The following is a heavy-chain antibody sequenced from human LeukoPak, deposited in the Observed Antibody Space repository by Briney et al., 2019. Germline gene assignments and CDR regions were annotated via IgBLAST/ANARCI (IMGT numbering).Heavy chain of an antibody. CDR3: AKKSVAGTFDY. CDR1: GFTFSSYS. V-gene: IGHV3-23*01. J-gene: IGHJ4*02. CDR2: ISGSGGST. Sequence: GGSLRLSCAASGFTFSSYSMNWVRQAPGNRLEWVSAISGSGGSTYYADSVKGRFTISRDNSKNTLYLQMNSLRAEDTAVYYCAKKSVAGTFDYWGQGTLVTVSS. D-gene: IGHD6-19*01.